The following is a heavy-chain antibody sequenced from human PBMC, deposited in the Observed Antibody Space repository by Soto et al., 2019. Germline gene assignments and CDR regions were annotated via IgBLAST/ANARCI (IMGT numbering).Heavy chain of an antibody. V-gene: IGHV3-15*07. D-gene: IGHD3-3*01. CDR1: GFAFTNVW. Sequence: QLVESGGGLVKPGGSLALSCAGSGFAFTNVWLHWVRQAPGKGLEWVGRIKSKPDGETTDYAAPVKGRFTISRDDSTNTLYLQMDSLQTEDSGLYYCNTYNDSGGGHTPLWGQGTLVTVSS. CDR2: IKSKPDGETT. CDR3: NTYNDSGGGHTPL. J-gene: IGHJ4*02.